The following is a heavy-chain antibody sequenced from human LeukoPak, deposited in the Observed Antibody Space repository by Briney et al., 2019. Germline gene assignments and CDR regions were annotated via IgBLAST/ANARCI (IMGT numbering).Heavy chain of an antibody. D-gene: IGHD2-15*01. J-gene: IGHJ4*02. V-gene: IGHV4-39*01. CDR3: ARQRGYCSGGSCYGMFDY. CDR1: GASISSSNYY. Sequence: SETLPLTCTVSGASISSSNYYWGWIRQPPGKGLEWIGSIYYSGSIYYNPSLKSRVTISVDTSKNQFSLKLTSVTAADTAVYYCARQRGYCSGGSCYGMFDYWGQGTLVTVSS. CDR2: IYYSGSI.